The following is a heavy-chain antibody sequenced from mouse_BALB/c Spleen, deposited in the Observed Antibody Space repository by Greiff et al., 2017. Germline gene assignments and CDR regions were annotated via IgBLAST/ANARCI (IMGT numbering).Heavy chain of an antibody. CDR1: GYTFTDYN. CDR2: IYPYNGGT. D-gene: IGHD2-4*01. V-gene: IGHV1S29*02. CDR3: ARSGYDYDGGAWFDY. Sequence: VQLKESGPELVKPGASVKISCKASGYTFTDYNMHWVKQSHGKSLEWIGYIYPYNGGTGYNQKFKSKATLTVDNSSSTAYMELRSLTSEDSAVYYCARSGYDYDGGAWFDYWGQGTLVTVSA. J-gene: IGHJ3*01.